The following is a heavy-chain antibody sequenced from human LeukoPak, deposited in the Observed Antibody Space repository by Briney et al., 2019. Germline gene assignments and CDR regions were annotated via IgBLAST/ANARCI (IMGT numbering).Heavy chain of an antibody. D-gene: IGHD6-6*01. V-gene: IGHV3-30*04. CDR2: ISYDGSNK. Sequence: GGSLRLSCAASGFTFSSYAMHWVRQAPGKGLEWVAVISYDGSNKYYADSVKGRFTISRDNSKNTLYLQMNSLRAEDTAVYYCAKKHSGSSFYFEYWGQGTRVTVSS. CDR3: AKKHSGSSFYFEY. CDR1: GFTFSSYA. J-gene: IGHJ4*02.